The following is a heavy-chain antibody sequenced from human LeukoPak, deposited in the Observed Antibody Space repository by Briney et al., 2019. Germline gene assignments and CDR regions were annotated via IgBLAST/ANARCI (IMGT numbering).Heavy chain of an antibody. CDR1: GGSISSGGYS. J-gene: IGHJ3*02. V-gene: IGHV4-30-2*01. CDR2: IYHSGST. CDR3: ARGPIAVAGFGAFDI. D-gene: IGHD6-19*01. Sequence: SQTLSLTCAVSGGSISSGGYSWSWIRQPPGKGLEWIGYIYHSGSTYYNPSLKSRVTISVDRSKNQFSLKLSSVTAADTAVYYCARGPIAVAGFGAFDIWGQGTMVTVSS.